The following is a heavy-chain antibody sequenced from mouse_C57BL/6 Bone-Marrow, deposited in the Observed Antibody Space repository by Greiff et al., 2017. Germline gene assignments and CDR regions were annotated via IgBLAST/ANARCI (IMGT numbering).Heavy chain of an antibody. V-gene: IGHV1-69*01. Sequence: VQLQQPGAELVMPGASVKLSCKASGYTFTSYWMHWVKQRPGQGLEWIGEIDPSDSYTNYNQKFKGKSTLTVDKSSRTAYMQLSSLTSEDSAVYYCAREVDYAFFDYWGQGTTLTVSS. D-gene: IGHD2-4*01. CDR1: GYTFTSYW. CDR3: AREVDYAFFDY. CDR2: IDPSDSYT. J-gene: IGHJ2*01.